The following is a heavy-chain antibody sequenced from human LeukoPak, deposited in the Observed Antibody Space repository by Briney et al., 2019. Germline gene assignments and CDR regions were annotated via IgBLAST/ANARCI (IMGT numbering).Heavy chain of an antibody. J-gene: IGHJ4*02. Sequence: GGSLRLSCAASGFTFDDYAMHWVRQAPGKGLEWVSGISWNSGSIGYADSVKGRFTIPRDNAKNSLYLQMNSLRAEDTALYYCAKDIGHDYGGNSLIDYWGQGTLVTVSS. D-gene: IGHD4-23*01. V-gene: IGHV3-9*01. CDR3: AKDIGHDYGGNSLIDY. CDR1: GFTFDDYA. CDR2: ISWNSGSI.